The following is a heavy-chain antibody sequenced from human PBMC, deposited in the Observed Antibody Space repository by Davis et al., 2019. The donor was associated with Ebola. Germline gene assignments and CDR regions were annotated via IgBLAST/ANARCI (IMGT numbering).Heavy chain of an antibody. Sequence: AASVTVSCKASGYTFTNYGITWVRQAPGQGLEWMGWINPHNGNTNYAQNVQGRVIMTSDTATTTAYMELRSLRSDDTAVYYCARMIVTLTLFDNWGLGALVTVSS. D-gene: IGHD3-22*01. CDR1: GYTFTNYG. J-gene: IGHJ4*02. CDR3: ARMIVTLTLFDN. CDR2: INPHNGNT. V-gene: IGHV1-18*04.